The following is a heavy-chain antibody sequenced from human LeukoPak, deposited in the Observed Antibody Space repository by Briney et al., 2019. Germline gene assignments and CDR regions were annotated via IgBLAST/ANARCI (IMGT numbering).Heavy chain of an antibody. J-gene: IGHJ5*02. Sequence: GESLKISCAASGFTVSSNYMSWVRQAPGKGLEWVSVIYSGGSTYYADSVKGRFTISRDNSKNTLYLQMNSLRAEDTAVYYCATPSGVSWFDPWGQGTLVTVSS. CDR2: IYSGGST. V-gene: IGHV3-53*01. CDR1: GFTVSSNY. CDR3: ATPSGVSWFDP.